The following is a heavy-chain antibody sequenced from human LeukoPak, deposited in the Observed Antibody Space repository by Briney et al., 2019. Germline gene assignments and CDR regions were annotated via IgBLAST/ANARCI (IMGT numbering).Heavy chain of an antibody. CDR3: TREAIATGYAYD. CDR2: ISSGGDRT. CDR1: GFSFSSYA. V-gene: IGHV3-23*01. J-gene: IGHJ4*02. D-gene: IGHD3-16*01. Sequence: QTGGTLRLSCAATGFSFSSYALSWVRQAPGKGLEWASAISSGGDRTYYADSVTGRFTISRDNSKNMLFLQMSSLRAEDAAMYYCTREAIATGYAYDWGQGTLVTVFS.